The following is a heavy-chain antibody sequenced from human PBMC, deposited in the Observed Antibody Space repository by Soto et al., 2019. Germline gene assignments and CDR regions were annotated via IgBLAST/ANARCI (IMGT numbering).Heavy chain of an antibody. D-gene: IGHD1-20*01. V-gene: IGHV4-31*03. CDR2: IYYSGST. CDR3: ASVDNRITIDS. Sequence: QVQLQESGPGLVKPSQTLPLTCTVSGDSIASGAYYWSWIRHHPGKGLEWIGYIYYSGSTYYNPSLKSRVSISVDTSQNQFSLKLSSLTAADTAVYYCASVDNRITIDSWGPGTRVIVSS. CDR1: GDSIASGAYY. J-gene: IGHJ4*02.